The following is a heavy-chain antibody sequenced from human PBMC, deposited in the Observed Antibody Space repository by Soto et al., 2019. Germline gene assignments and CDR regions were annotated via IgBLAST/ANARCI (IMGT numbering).Heavy chain of an antibody. V-gene: IGHV1-69*01. D-gene: IGHD2-2*01. CDR1: GGTFSSYA. J-gene: IGHJ6*02. CDR3: ATSQGCSTSLEIYYYYYYGMDV. CDR2: IIPISGTA. Sequence: QVQLVQSGAEVKKPGSSVKVSCKASGGTFSSYAISWVRQAPGQGLEWMGGIIPISGTANYAQKFQGRVTITADEYTSTAYTELSSLRSEETAVYYWATSQGCSTSLEIYYYYYYGMDVWGQGTAVTASS.